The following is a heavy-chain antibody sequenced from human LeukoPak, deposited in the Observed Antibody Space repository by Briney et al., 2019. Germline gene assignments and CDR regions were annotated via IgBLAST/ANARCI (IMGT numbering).Heavy chain of an antibody. CDR1: GFTVSSNY. D-gene: IGHD1-26*01. V-gene: IGHV3-53*01. Sequence: GGSLRLSCEASGFTVSSNYMTWVRQAPGQGLEWVSIIYSGGSTSYADSVKGRFTISRDNSKNTLYLQMNSLRAEDTAVYYCARDVVGATYFDWGQGTLVTVSS. CDR2: IYSGGST. CDR3: ARDVVGATYFD. J-gene: IGHJ4*02.